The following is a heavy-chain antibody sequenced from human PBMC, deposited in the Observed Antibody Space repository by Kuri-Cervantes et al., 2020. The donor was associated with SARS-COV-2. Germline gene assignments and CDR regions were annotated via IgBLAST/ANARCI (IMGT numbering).Heavy chain of an antibody. J-gene: IGHJ4*02. CDR1: GGTFSSYA. V-gene: IGHV1-69*01. CDR2: IIPIFGTA. CDR3: ASLGDAGDLSPPFDY. D-gene: IGHD3-16*01. Sequence: GGSLRLSCKASGGTFSSYAISWVRQAPGQGLEWMGGIIPIFGTANYAQKFQGRVTITADESTSTAYMELSSLRSEDTAVYYSASLGDAGDLSPPFDYWGQGTLVTVSS.